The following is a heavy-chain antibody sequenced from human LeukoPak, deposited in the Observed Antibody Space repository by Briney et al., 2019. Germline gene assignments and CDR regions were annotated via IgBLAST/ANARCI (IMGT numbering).Heavy chain of an antibody. CDR2: ISSSSSYI. J-gene: IGHJ4*02. CDR3: ARDLYDSGAYSSPIDF. CDR1: GFTLSSHS. Sequence: GGSLRLSCAAYGFTLSSHSMNWVRQAPGKGLEWVSSISSSSSYIHSADSVKGRFTISRDNAKNSLYLQTNSLRAEDTAVYYCARDLYDSGAYSSPIDFWGQGTLVTVSS. D-gene: IGHD3-22*01. V-gene: IGHV3-21*01.